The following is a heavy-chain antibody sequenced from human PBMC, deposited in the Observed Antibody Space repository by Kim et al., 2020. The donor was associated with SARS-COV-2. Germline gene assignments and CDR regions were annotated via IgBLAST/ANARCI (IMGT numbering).Heavy chain of an antibody. V-gene: IGHV3-74*01. Sequence: VKGRFNISKDNAKNTLYLQMNSLRAKDTAVYYCARDLSGSGSRWDGMDVWGQGTTVTVSS. J-gene: IGHJ6*02. CDR3: ARDLSGSGSRWDGMDV. D-gene: IGHD3-10*01.